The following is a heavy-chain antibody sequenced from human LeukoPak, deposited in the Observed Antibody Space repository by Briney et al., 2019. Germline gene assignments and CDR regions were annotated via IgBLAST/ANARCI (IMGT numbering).Heavy chain of an antibody. CDR3: ARQTTVTAPFDY. CDR2: IYYSGST. D-gene: IGHD4-17*01. Sequence: PSGTLSLTCTVSGGSISSYYWSWIRQPPGKGLEWIGYIYYSGSTNYNPSLKSRVTISVDTSKNQFSLKLSSVTAADTAVYYCARQTTVTAPFDYWGQGTLVTVSS. V-gene: IGHV4-59*08. CDR1: GGSISSYY. J-gene: IGHJ4*02.